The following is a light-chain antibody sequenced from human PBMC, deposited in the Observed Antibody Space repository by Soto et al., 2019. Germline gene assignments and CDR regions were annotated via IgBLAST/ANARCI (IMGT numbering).Light chain of an antibody. V-gene: IGKV1-9*01. J-gene: IGKJ1*01. CDR1: QSISSY. CDR2: AAS. Sequence: IQLTQSPSSLSASVGDRVTITCRASQSISSYLNWYQQKPGKAPKLLIYAASSLQSGVPSRFSGSGSGTEFTLTISSLQPEDFATYYCQQLNSYPGTFGQGTKVDI. CDR3: QQLNSYPGT.